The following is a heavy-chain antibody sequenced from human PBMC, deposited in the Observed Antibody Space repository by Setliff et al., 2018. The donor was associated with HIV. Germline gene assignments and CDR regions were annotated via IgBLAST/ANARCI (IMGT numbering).Heavy chain of an antibody. D-gene: IGHD3-9*01. V-gene: IGHV1-2*02. CDR2: INPNNGDT. J-gene: IGHJ6*03. CDR1: GYTFTGYY. CDR3: ARLVSYYDILTGSYYYYYMDV. Sequence: ASVKVSCKTSGYTFTGYYVHWVRQAPGQGLEWMGWINPNNGDTNYAQKFQGRLTMTTDTSTSTAYMELRSLRSDDTAVYYCARLVSYYDILTGSYYYYYMDVWGKGTTVTVSS.